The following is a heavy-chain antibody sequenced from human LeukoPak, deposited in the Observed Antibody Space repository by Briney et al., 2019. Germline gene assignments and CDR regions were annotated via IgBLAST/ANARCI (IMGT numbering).Heavy chain of an antibody. CDR3: ARYYYDSSGYYCLDY. J-gene: IGHJ4*02. Sequence: GGSLRLSCEASEFTFSGYWMSWVRQAPGKGPEWVANIKQDGSEKYYVDSVKGRFTISRDNAKNSLYLQMNSLRAEDTAVYYCARYYYDSSGYYCLDYWGQGTLVTVSS. CDR2: IKQDGSEK. V-gene: IGHV3-7*01. D-gene: IGHD3-22*01. CDR1: EFTFSGYW.